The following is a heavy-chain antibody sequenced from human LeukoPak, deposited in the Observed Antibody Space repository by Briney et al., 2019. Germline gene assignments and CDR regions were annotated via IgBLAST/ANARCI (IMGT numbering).Heavy chain of an antibody. Sequence: ASETLSLTCTVSGGSISSSSYYWGWIRQPPGKGLEWIGSIYYGGSTYYSPSLKSRLTISVDTSKNQFSLKLSSVTAADTAVYYCARVGAVAGHGDFDYWGQGTLVTVSS. J-gene: IGHJ4*02. CDR3: ARVGAVAGHGDFDY. D-gene: IGHD6-19*01. V-gene: IGHV4-39*07. CDR1: GGSISSSSYY. CDR2: IYYGGST.